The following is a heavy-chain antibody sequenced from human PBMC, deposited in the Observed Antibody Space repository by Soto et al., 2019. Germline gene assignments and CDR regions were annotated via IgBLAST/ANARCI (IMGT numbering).Heavy chain of an antibody. J-gene: IGHJ5*02. Sequence: SETLSLTCAVYGGSFSGYYWSWIRQPPGKGLEWIGEINHSGSTNYNPSLKSRVTISVDTSKNQFSLKLSSVTAADTAVYYCAKFPDYGRPDWLDPWGQGTLVTVSS. CDR3: AKFPDYGRPDWLDP. CDR1: GGSFSGYY. D-gene: IGHD4-17*01. CDR2: INHSGST. V-gene: IGHV4-34*01.